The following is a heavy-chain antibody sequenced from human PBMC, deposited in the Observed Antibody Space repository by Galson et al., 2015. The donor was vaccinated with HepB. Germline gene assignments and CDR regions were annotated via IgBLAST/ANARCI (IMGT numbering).Heavy chain of an antibody. J-gene: IGHJ4*02. CDR3: ARGVYGGNFDFAY. D-gene: IGHD4-23*01. V-gene: IGHV3-33*01. Sequence: SLRLSCAASGFTFSDYAMHWVRQAPGKGLEWVALMYADERNKWYVESVKGRFTISRDTSKNTLYLQMNSLRAADTAVYYCARGVYGGNFDFAYWGQATLVTVSS. CDR1: GFTFSDYA. CDR2: MYADERNK.